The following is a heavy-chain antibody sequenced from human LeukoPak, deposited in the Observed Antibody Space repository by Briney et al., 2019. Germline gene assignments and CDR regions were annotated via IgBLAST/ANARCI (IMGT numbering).Heavy chain of an antibody. J-gene: IGHJ4*02. CDR1: GGSFSGYY. V-gene: IGHV4-34*01. D-gene: IGHD3-22*01. CDR2: INHSGSN. CDR3: ARGAHYYDSSGYGLDY. Sequence: SETLSLTCAVYGGSFSGYYWSWIRQPPGKGLEWIGEINHSGSNNYNPSLKSRVTISVDTSKNQFSLKLSSVTAADTAVYYCARGAHYYDSSGYGLDYWGQGTLVTVSS.